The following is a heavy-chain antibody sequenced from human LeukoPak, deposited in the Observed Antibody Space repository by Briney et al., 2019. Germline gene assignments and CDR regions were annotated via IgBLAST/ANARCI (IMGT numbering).Heavy chain of an antibody. CDR3: ARGGGYNEIDY. CDR1: GFTFSSYS. V-gene: IGHV3-21*01. Sequence: PGGSLRLSCAASGFTFSSYSMNWVRQAPGKGLEWVSSISSSSSYIYYAGSVKGRFTISRDNAKNSLYLQMNSLRAEDTAVYYCARGGGYNEIDYWGQGTLVTVSS. D-gene: IGHD5-24*01. J-gene: IGHJ4*02. CDR2: ISSSSSYI.